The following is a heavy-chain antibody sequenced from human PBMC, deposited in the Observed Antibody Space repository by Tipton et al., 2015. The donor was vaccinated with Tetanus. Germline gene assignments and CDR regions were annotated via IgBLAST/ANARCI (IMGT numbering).Heavy chain of an antibody. Sequence: TLSLTCTVSGGSIRDQKYYWDWIRQPPGKGLEWIGNIYSYNGNTLQNPSLQSRVTISLDKSKNQFSLKLRSVTAADTAVYYCARTADNWFDPWGQGTLVTVSS. CDR1: GGSIRDQKYY. D-gene: IGHD2-21*02. V-gene: IGHV4-39*01. CDR2: IYSYNGNT. J-gene: IGHJ5*02. CDR3: ARTADNWFDP.